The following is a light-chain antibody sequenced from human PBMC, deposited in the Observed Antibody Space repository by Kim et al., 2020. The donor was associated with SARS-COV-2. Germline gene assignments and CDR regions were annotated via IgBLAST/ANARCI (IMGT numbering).Light chain of an antibody. CDR3: CSYAANPS. J-gene: IGLJ1*01. Sequence: QSALTQPRSVSGSPGQSITISCTGTSGDVGGYNFVSWYQQHPGKVPKLIIFDVSKRPSGVPDRFSGSKSGNTASLTISGLQSEDEADYYCCSYAANPSFGTGTNVTVL. CDR1: SGDVGGYNF. V-gene: IGLV2-11*01. CDR2: DVS.